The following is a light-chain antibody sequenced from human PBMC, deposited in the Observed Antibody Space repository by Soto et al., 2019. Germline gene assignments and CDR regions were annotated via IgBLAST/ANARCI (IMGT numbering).Light chain of an antibody. Sequence: EIVLTQSPGTLSLSPGERATLSYRASQSVSNNYLAWYQQKPGQAPRLLIYGASNRSTGIPDRFSGSGSGTDFTFTISKLEPEDFAVYYCQQYGSSVTFGQGTKVDIK. J-gene: IGKJ1*01. CDR1: QSVSNNY. CDR3: QQYGSSVT. CDR2: GAS. V-gene: IGKV3-20*01.